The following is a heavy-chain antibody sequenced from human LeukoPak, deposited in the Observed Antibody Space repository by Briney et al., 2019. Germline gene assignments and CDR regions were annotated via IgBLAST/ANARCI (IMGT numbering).Heavy chain of an antibody. J-gene: IGHJ3*02. Sequence: ASVKVSCKASGYTFTSYGISWVRQAPGQGLEWMGWISAYNGNTNYAQKLQGRVTMTTDTSTSTAYMELRSLRSDDTAVYYCAXENRYYDSSGLDAFDIWGQGTMVTVSS. V-gene: IGHV1-18*01. CDR2: ISAYNGNT. CDR1: GYTFTSYG. CDR3: AXENRYYDSSGLDAFDI. D-gene: IGHD3-22*01.